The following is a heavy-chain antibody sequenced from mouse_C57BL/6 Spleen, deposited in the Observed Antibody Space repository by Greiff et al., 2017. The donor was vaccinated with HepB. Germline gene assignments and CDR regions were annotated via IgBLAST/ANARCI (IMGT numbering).Heavy chain of an antibody. CDR3: ARDLNDGYYLYYFDY. CDR2: IYPGSGST. J-gene: IGHJ2*01. CDR1: GYTFTSYW. V-gene: IGHV1-55*01. D-gene: IGHD2-3*01. Sequence: QVQLQQPGAELVKPGASVKMSCKASGYTFTSYWITWVKQRPGQGLEWIGDIYPGSGSTNYNEKFKSKATLTVDTSSSTAYMQLSSLTSEDSAVYYCARDLNDGYYLYYFDYWGQGTTLTVSS.